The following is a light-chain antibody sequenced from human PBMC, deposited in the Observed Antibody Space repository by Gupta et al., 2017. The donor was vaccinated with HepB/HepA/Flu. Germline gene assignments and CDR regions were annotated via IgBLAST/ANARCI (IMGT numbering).Light chain of an antibody. J-gene: IGKJ2*01. Sequence: DVVMTQSPPSLPVTLGQPASISCSSSQSLVRTDGNTYLNWFHQGPGQSPRRLIYRVSNRDSGVPDRFSGSGSGTDFTLKISRVEAEDIGFYYCMQYSHWPHTFGQGTKLEIK. CDR2: RVS. CDR1: QSLVRTDGNTY. V-gene: IGKV2-30*02. CDR3: MQYSHWPHT.